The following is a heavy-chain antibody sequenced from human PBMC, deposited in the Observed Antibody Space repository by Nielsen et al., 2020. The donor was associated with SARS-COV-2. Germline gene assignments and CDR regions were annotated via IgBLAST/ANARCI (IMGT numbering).Heavy chain of an antibody. Sequence: GESLKISCAASGFSFNRYTMSWVRQAPGKGLEWVANMREDGREKYYVDSVKGRFTISRDNAKNSLYLQMNSLRAEDTAVYYCARDVQMTTVTPNAFVFYGMDVWGQGTTVTVSS. D-gene: IGHD4-17*01. J-gene: IGHJ6*02. CDR3: ARDVQMTTVTPNAFVFYGMDV. V-gene: IGHV3-7*01. CDR2: MREDGREK. CDR1: GFSFNRYT.